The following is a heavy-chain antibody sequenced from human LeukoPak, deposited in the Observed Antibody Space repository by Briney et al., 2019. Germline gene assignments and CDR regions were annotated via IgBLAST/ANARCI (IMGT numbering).Heavy chain of an antibody. Sequence: GGSLRLSCAASGFTFSNYWMSWVRQAPGKGLEWVANIKEDGSEKQYVDSVKGRFTISRDNAKNSLYLQVDRLRAEDTAVYYCAKDWPDQDGDYGLHWGQGTLVTVSS. V-gene: IGHV3-7*01. J-gene: IGHJ4*02. CDR1: GFTFSNYW. D-gene: IGHD4-17*01. CDR2: IKEDGSEK. CDR3: AKDWPDQDGDYGLH.